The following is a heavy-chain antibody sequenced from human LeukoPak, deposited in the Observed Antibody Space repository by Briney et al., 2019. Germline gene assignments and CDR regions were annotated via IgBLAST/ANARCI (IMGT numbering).Heavy chain of an antibody. Sequence: SQTLSLTCTVSGGSISSGDYCWSWIRQPPGKGLEWIGYIYYSGSTYYNPSLKSRVTISVDTSKNQFSLKLSSVTAADTAVYYCARGGWFGELLSPFYYYYGMDVWGKGTTVTVSS. D-gene: IGHD3-10*01. CDR1: GGSISSGDYC. V-gene: IGHV4-30-4*01. CDR2: IYYSGST. J-gene: IGHJ6*04. CDR3: ARGGWFGELLSPFYYYYGMDV.